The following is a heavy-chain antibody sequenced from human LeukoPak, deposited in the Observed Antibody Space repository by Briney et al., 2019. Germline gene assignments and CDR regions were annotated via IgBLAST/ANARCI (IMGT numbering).Heavy chain of an antibody. CDR2: MNPNSGNT. J-gene: IGHJ3*02. D-gene: IGHD3-9*01. Sequence: ASVKVSCKAFGYTFTSYDINWVRQATGQGLEWMGWMNPNSGNTGYAQKFQGRVTMTRNTSISTACMELSSLRSEDTAVYYCARAGWDPIIKGNDAFDIWGQGTMVTVSS. CDR3: ARAGWDPIIKGNDAFDI. CDR1: GYTFTSYD. V-gene: IGHV1-8*01.